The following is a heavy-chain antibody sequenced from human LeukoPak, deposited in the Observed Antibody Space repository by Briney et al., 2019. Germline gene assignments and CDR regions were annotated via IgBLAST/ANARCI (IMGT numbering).Heavy chain of an antibody. CDR2: IYYSGST. J-gene: IGHJ4*02. V-gene: IGHV4-38-2*02. CDR3: ARLGSCSSTSCYRNFDY. D-gene: IGHD2-2*01. CDR1: GYSISSGYY. Sequence: SETLSLTCTVSGYSISSGYYWGWIRQPPGKGLEWIGSIYYSGSTYYNPSLKSRVTISVDTSKNQFSLKLSSVTAADTAVYYCARLGSCSSTSCYRNFDYWGQGTLVTVSS.